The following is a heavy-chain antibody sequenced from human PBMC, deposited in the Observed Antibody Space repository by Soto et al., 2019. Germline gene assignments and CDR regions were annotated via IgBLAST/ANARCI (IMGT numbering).Heavy chain of an antibody. J-gene: IGHJ4*02. D-gene: IGHD3-3*01. CDR3: AKDQTDSDFWSGYYDFDY. Sequence: GGSLRLSCAASGFTFSSYAMSWVRQAPGKGLEWVSAISGSGGTTYYADSVKGRFTISRDNSKNTLYLQMNSLRAEDTAVYYCAKDQTDSDFWSGYYDFDYCRQATLVTVS. CDR2: ISGSGGTT. CDR1: GFTFSSYA. V-gene: IGHV3-23*01.